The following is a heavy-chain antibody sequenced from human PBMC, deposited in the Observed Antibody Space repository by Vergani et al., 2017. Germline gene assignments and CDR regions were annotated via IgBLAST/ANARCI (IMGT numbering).Heavy chain of an antibody. CDR2: ISSSSSYI. V-gene: IGHV3-21*01. CDR3: ARDHWGEYCSGGSCYHYYYGMDV. D-gene: IGHD2-15*01. Sequence: EVQLMESGGGWAQPGGSLRLSCAASGFVFSSYSMNWVRQAPGKGLEWVSSISSSSSYIYYADSVKGRFTISRDNAKNSLYLQMNSLRAEDTAVYYCARDHWGEYCSGGSCYHYYYGMDVWGQGTTVTVSS. J-gene: IGHJ6*02. CDR1: GFVFSSYS.